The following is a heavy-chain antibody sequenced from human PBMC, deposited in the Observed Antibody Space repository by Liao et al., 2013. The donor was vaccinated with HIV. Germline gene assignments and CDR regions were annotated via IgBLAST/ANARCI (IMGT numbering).Heavy chain of an antibody. J-gene: IGHJ4*02. CDR3: AREILLWFGELKGEWPLFDY. Sequence: QVQLQESGPGLVKPSETLSLTCTVSGGSISSYYWSWIRQPAGKGLEWIGRIYTSGSTNYNPSLQSRVTISVDTSKNQFSLKLSSVTAADTAVYYCAREILLWFGELKGEWPLFDYWGQGTLVTVSS. V-gene: IGHV4-4*07. D-gene: IGHD3-10*01. CDR2: IYTSGST. CDR1: GGSISSYY.